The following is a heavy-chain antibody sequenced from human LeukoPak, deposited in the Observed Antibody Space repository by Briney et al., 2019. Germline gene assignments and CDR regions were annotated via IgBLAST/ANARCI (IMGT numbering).Heavy chain of an antibody. CDR2: TYYRSTWYN. V-gene: IGHV6-1*01. J-gene: IGHJ4*02. CDR3: ARDHGRYCSGGSCYFGGFFEY. D-gene: IGHD2-15*01. CDR1: GDSVSSNSVT. Sequence: SQTLSLTCAISGDSVSSNSVTWNWIRQSPSRGLEWLGRTYYRSTWYNDYAVSVRGRITVNPDTSKNQFSLHLNSVTPEDTAVYYCARDHGRYCSGGSCYFGGFFEYWGQGTLGTVSS.